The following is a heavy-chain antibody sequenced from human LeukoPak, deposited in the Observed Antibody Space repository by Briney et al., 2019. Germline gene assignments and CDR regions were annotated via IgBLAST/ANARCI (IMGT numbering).Heavy chain of an antibody. J-gene: IGHJ6*03. Sequence: RAGGSLRLSCAASGFTFSSYWMHWVRQAPGKGLVWVSRINTDGSSTSYADSVKGRFTISRDNSKNTLYLQMNSLRAEDTAVYYCAKEGAEIQLWLPHYYYYMDVWGKGTTVTVSS. V-gene: IGHV3-74*01. CDR2: INTDGSST. D-gene: IGHD5-18*01. CDR1: GFTFSSYW. CDR3: AKEGAEIQLWLPHYYYYMDV.